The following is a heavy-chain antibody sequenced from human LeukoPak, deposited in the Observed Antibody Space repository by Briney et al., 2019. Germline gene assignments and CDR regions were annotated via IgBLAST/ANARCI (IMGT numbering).Heavy chain of an antibody. CDR3: ARSIMQQLAPFDY. Sequence: PGGSLRLSCAASGFTFSNFGMHWVRQAPGKGLEWVAFIRYDGSNKYYADSVKGRFTISRDNSKNTLYLQMNSLRVEDTAVYYCARSIMQQLAPFDYWGQGTLVTVSS. CDR2: IRYDGSNK. J-gene: IGHJ4*02. CDR1: GFTFSNFG. V-gene: IGHV3-30*02. D-gene: IGHD6-13*01.